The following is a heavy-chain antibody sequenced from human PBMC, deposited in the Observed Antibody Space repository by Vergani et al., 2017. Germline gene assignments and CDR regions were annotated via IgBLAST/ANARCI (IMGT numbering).Heavy chain of an antibody. J-gene: IGHJ5*01. CDR1: GFIFSDYV. CDR2: IWIYGSNE. CDR3: ARAYGRYNWFDY. D-gene: IGHD3-10*01. Sequence: QVQLVESGGGVVQPGKSLSLSCETSGFIFSDYVMHWVRQAPGKGLEWVAGIWIYGSNEKYVDSVQGRFTISRDNSKNTLYLQMNSLRVEDTAVYYCARAYGRYNWFDYWGQRTLVTVSS. V-gene: IGHV3-33*01.